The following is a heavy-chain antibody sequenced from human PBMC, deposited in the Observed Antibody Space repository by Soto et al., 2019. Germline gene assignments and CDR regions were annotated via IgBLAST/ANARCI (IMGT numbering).Heavy chain of an antibody. CDR2: FDPEDGET. V-gene: IGHV1-24*01. J-gene: IGHJ4*02. Sequence: GASVKVSCKFSGYTLTELSIHWGRQAPGKGLEWMGGFDPEDGETIYAQKFQGRVTMTEDTSTDTAYMELSSLRSEDTAVYYCATLHGYAFDYWGQGTLVTVSS. D-gene: IGHD5-12*01. CDR3: ATLHGYAFDY. CDR1: GYTLTELS.